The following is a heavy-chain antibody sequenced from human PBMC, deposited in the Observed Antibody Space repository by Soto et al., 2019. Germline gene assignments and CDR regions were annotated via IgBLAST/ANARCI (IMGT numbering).Heavy chain of an antibody. CDR3: AREDRYSGNDY. Sequence: QVQLVQSGAEVKKPGASVKVSCKASGYTFTSYAMHWVRQAPGQRLEWMGWINAGNGITKYSQKFQGRVTITRDTSASTAYMELSSLRSEDTAVYYCAREDRYSGNDYWGQGTLVTVSS. J-gene: IGHJ4*02. D-gene: IGHD1-26*01. V-gene: IGHV1-3*01. CDR1: GYTFTSYA. CDR2: INAGNGIT.